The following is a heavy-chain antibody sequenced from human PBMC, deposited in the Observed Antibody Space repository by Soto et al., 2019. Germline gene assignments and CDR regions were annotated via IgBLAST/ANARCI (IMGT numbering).Heavy chain of an antibody. D-gene: IGHD5-12*01. Sequence: EVQLLGSGGGLVRPGGSLRLSCAGSGFTFRSYPMSWVRQAPGKGPEWVAAIKAAGGDTYYADSVKGRFTISRDNFNDILYLQMNSLTVEDTAMYYCKRDVVASSPPGADYWGQGTLVTVSS. V-gene: IGHV3-23*01. CDR3: KRDVVASSPPGADY. CDR1: GFTFRSYP. CDR2: IKAAGGDT. J-gene: IGHJ4*02.